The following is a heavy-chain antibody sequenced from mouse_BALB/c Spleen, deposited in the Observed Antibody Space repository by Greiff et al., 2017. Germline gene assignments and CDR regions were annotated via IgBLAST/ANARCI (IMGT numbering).Heavy chain of an antibody. CDR2: ISYSGST. D-gene: IGHD2-1*01. J-gene: IGHJ4*01. V-gene: IGHV3-2*02. CDR3: ARGGNYEYAMDY. Sequence: EVKLQESGPGLVKPSQSLSLTCTVTGYSITSDYAWNWIRQFPGNKLEWMGYISYSGSTSYNPSLKSRISITRDTSKNQFFLQLNSVTTEDTATYYCARGGNYEYAMDYWGQGTSVTVSS. CDR1: GYSITSDYA.